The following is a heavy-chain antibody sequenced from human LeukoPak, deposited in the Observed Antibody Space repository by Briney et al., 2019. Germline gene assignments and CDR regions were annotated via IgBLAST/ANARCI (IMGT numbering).Heavy chain of an antibody. D-gene: IGHD3-3*01. CDR2: IYTSGST. V-gene: IGHV4-4*07. CDR3: ARERILRFLDGWFDP. CDR1: GGSISSYY. J-gene: IGHJ5*02. Sequence: SETLSLTCTVSGGSISSYYWSWIRQPAGKGLEGIGRIYTSGSTNYNPSLKSRVTMSVDTSKNQFSLKLSSVTPADTAVYYCARERILRFLDGWFDPWGQGTLVTVSS.